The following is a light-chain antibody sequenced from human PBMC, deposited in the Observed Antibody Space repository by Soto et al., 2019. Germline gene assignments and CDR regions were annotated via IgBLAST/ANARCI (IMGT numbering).Light chain of an antibody. CDR3: QQYNNWLYT. J-gene: IGKJ2*01. V-gene: IGKV3-15*01. CDR1: QSVSSS. Sequence: EIVMTQSPATLSVSPGERATLSCRASQSVSSSLAWYQQKPGQAPRLLFYGASTRATGVPARFSGSGSGTEFTLTISSLQSEDLAVSYCQQYNNWLYTFGQGTKLEIK. CDR2: GAS.